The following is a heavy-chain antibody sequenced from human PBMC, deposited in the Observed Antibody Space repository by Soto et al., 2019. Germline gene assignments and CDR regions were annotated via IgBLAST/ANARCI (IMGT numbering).Heavy chain of an antibody. Sequence: GGSLRLSCAASGFTFSSYWMSWVRQAPGKRLEWVGRIKSQASGGTIDYAAPVKGRFTISRDDSKNTVYLQMDSLKTEDTAVYYCTHLLSLAHPYSYLWGQGTQVTVSS. CDR2: IKSQASGGTI. V-gene: IGHV3-15*07. CDR3: THLLSLAHPYSYL. CDR1: GFTFSSYW. D-gene: IGHD2-21*01. J-gene: IGHJ4*02.